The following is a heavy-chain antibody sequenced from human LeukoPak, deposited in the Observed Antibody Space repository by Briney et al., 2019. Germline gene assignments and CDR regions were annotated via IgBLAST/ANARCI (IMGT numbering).Heavy chain of an antibody. CDR3: ARAGSYYDSSGYYPPVSYFDY. J-gene: IGHJ4*02. CDR2: IYYSGST. CDR1: GGSISSGDYY. D-gene: IGHD3-22*01. Sequence: SETLSLTGTVSGGSISSGDYYWSWIRQPPGKGLEWIGYIYYSGSTYYNPSLKSRVTISVDTSKNQFSLKLSSVTAADTAVYYCARAGSYYDSSGYYPPVSYFDYWGQGTLVTVSS. V-gene: IGHV4-30-4*01.